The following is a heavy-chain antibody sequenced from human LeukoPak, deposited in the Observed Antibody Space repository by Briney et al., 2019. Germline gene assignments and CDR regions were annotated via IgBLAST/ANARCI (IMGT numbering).Heavy chain of an antibody. Sequence: SVKVSCKASGGTFTSHTITWVRQASGRGLEWMGGTIPFLGAAHTAQKFQGRVTITTDESTDTAYLELSSLRSEDTAVYYCATDRNLEDCRSSSCYGVWAFNVWGQGTMVTVSS. J-gene: IGHJ3*01. CDR3: ATDRNLEDCRSSSCYGVWAFNV. CDR1: GGTFTSHT. V-gene: IGHV1-69*05. D-gene: IGHD2-2*01. CDR2: TIPFLGAA.